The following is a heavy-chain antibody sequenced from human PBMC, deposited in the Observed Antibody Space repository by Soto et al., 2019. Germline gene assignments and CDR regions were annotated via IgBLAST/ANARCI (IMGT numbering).Heavy chain of an antibody. J-gene: IGHJ6*02. D-gene: IGHD2-15*01. V-gene: IGHV1-46*01. Sequence: QVQLVQSGAEVKKPGASVKVSCKASGYTFTSYYMHWVRQAPGQGLEWMGIINPSGGSTSYAQKFQGRVTMTRVTSTSTVYMELSSLRSEDTAVYYCARTYCSGGSCYSGGVDYGMDVWGQGTTVTVSS. CDR3: ARTYCSGGSCYSGGVDYGMDV. CDR2: INPSGGST. CDR1: GYTFTSYY.